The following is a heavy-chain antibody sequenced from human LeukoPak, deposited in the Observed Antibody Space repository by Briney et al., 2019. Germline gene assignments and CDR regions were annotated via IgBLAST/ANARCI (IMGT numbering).Heavy chain of an antibody. D-gene: IGHD6-13*01. V-gene: IGHV1-69*05. CDR3: ARGVSQQLDETPDYYYYMDV. J-gene: IGHJ6*03. CDR1: GGTFSSYA. Sequence: SVKVSCKASGGTFSSYAISWVRQAPGQGLEWMGGIMPIFGTANYAQKFQGRVTITTDESTSTAYMELSSLRSEDTAVYYCARGVSQQLDETPDYYYYMDVWGKGTTVTVSS. CDR2: IMPIFGTA.